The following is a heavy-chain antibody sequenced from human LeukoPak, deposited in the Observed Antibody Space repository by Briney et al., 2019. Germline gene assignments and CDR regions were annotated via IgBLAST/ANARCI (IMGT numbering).Heavy chain of an antibody. J-gene: IGHJ4*02. CDR2: ISWNSGNI. CDR3: ARDGSVDCSSTSCPSGFDY. V-gene: IGHV3-9*01. Sequence: GGSLRLSCAASGFTFDDYAMHWVRQAPGKGLEWVSGISWNSGNIGYADSVKGRFTISRDNSKNTLYLQMNSLRAEDTAVYYCARDGSVDCSSTSCPSGFDYWGQGTLVTVSS. D-gene: IGHD2-2*01. CDR1: GFTFDDYA.